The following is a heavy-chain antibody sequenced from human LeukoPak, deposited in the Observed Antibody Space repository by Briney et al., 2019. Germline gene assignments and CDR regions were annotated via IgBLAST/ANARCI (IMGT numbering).Heavy chain of an antibody. V-gene: IGHV3-23*01. Sequence: GGSLRLSCAASGFTLSSYSMSWVRQAPGRGLEGVSAISGSGGSTYSADSVKGRFTISRDNSKDTLYLQMNSLRAEDTAVYYCAKVLTGTTLDYWGQGTLVTVSS. D-gene: IGHD1-7*01. CDR2: ISGSGGST. J-gene: IGHJ4*02. CDR1: GFTLSSYS. CDR3: AKVLTGTTLDY.